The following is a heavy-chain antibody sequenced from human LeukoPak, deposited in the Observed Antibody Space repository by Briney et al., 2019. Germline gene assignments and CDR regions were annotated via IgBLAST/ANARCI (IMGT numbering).Heavy chain of an antibody. D-gene: IGHD3-22*01. CDR1: GFTFSSYA. CDR3: ARSNYYDSRSWGFDI. CDR2: ISYDGSNK. J-gene: IGHJ3*02. Sequence: GRSLRLSCAASGFTFSSYAMHWVRQAPGKGLEWVAVISYDGSNKYYADSVKGRFTISRDSSKNTLFLQMNSLRAEDTAVYYCARSNYYDSRSWGFDIWGQGTMVTVSS. V-gene: IGHV3-30*04.